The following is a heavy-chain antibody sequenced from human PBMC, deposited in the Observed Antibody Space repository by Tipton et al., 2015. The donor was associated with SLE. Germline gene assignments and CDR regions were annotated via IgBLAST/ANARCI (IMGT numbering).Heavy chain of an antibody. CDR1: GGSLSSHY. J-gene: IGHJ6*02. Sequence: TLSLTCTVSGGSLSSHYWSWIRQPPGKGLEWIGYIYYSGSTNYNPSLKSRVTISVDTSKNQFSLKLSSVTAADTAVYYCARDYRVAARSRYGMDVWGQGTTVTVPS. V-gene: IGHV4-59*11. D-gene: IGHD6-6*01. CDR2: IYYSGST. CDR3: ARDYRVAARSRYGMDV.